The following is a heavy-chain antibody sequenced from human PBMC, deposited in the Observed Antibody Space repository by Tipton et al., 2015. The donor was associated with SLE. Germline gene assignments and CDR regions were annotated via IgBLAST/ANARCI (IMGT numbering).Heavy chain of an antibody. Sequence: LRLSCAVYGGSFSDHYWGWSRQPPGKGLEWIGEINCSGNINYNPTLKSRVTISGDTSKKQFSLNLSSVTAADTAVYYCARGGEYDILLFDSWGQGTLVTVSS. V-gene: IGHV4-34*01. CDR3: ARGGEYDILLFDS. D-gene: IGHD3-10*01. J-gene: IGHJ4*02. CDR2: INCSGNI. CDR1: GGSFSDHY.